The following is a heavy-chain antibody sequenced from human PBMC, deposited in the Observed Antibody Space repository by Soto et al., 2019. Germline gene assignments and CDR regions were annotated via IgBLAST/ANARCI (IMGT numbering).Heavy chain of an antibody. CDR3: ARCLRTGAVAGRGWFDP. J-gene: IGHJ5*02. CDR1: GGSISSSSYY. V-gene: IGHV4-39*01. Sequence: SETLPLSYNVSGGSISSSSYYWGWIRKPPGKGLEWIGSIYYSGSTYYNPSLKSRVTISVDTSKNQFSLKLSSVTAADTAVYYCARCLRTGAVAGRGWFDPWGQGTLVTSPQ. D-gene: IGHD6-19*01. CDR2: IYYSGST.